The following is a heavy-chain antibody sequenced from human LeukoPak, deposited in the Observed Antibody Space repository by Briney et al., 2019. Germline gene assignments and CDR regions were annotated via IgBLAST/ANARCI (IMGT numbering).Heavy chain of an antibody. CDR3: ARIIGAFGTYRYDS. CDR1: GFPFSTFW. D-gene: IGHD3-16*02. V-gene: IGHV3-7*01. J-gene: IGHJ4*02. Sequence: PGGSLRLSCAVSGFPFSTFWMSWVRQAPGKGLEWVGNINQEGSERNHGDSVNGRFTISRDNAENSLYLQMNSLRAEDTAVYYCARIIGAFGTYRYDSWGQGTLVSVSS. CDR2: INQEGSER.